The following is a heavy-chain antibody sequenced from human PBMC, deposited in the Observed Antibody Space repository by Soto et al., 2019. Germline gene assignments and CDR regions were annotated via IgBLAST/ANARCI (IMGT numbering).Heavy chain of an antibody. D-gene: IGHD2-2*01. CDR3: ARLAIVGSTSCLDY. CDR2: IYYSGST. V-gene: IGHV4-59*08. J-gene: IGHJ4*02. Sequence: PSETLSLTCTVSGGSISSYYWSWIRQPPGKGLEWIGYIYYSGSTNYNPSLKSRVTISVDTSKNQFSLKLSSVTAADTAVYYCARLAIVGSTSCLDYWGQGTLVTVSS. CDR1: GGSISSYY.